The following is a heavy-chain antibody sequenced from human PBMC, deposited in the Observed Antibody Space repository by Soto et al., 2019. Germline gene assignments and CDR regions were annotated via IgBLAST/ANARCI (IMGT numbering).Heavy chain of an antibody. J-gene: IGHJ6*02. CDR2: IYHSGST. Sequence: QVQLQESGPGLVKPSGTLSLTCAVSGGSISSSNWWSWVRQPPGKGLEWIGEIYHSGSTNYNPSLKSRVTISVDKSKNQFSLKLSSVTAADTAVYYCARDSLDSSGYYSENGMDVWGQGTTVTVSS. V-gene: IGHV4-4*02. CDR3: ARDSLDSSGYYSENGMDV. CDR1: GGSISSSNW. D-gene: IGHD3-22*01.